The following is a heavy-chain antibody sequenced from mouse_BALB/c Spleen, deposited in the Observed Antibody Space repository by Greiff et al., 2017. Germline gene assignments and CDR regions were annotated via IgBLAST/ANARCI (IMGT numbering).Heavy chain of an antibody. V-gene: IGHV14-3*02. J-gene: IGHJ4*01. CDR2: IDPANGNT. CDR3: AREDGYYVGYAMDY. D-gene: IGHD2-3*01. Sequence: VQLQQSGAELVKPGASVKLSCTASGFNIKDTYMHWVKQRPEQGLEWIGRIDPANGNTKYDPKFQGKATITADTSSNTAYLQLSSLTSEDTAVYYCAREDGYYVGYAMDYWGQGTSVTVSS. CDR1: GFNIKDTY.